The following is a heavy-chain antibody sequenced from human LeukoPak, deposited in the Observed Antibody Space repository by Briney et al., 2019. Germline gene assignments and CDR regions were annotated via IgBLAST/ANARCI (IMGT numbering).Heavy chain of an antibody. J-gene: IGHJ4*02. V-gene: IGHV3-21*01. CDR1: GFTFSSYS. Sequence: GGSLRLSCAASGFTFSSYSMNWVRQAPGKGLEWVSSISSSSSYIYYADSVKGRFTISRDNAKNSLYLQMNSLRAEDTAVYYCARVASSSSWLYYFDYWGQGTLVTVSS. D-gene: IGHD6-13*01. CDR3: ARVASSSSWLYYFDY. CDR2: ISSSSSYI.